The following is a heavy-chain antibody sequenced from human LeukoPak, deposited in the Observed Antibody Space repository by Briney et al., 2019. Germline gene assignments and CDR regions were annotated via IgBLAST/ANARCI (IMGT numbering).Heavy chain of an antibody. D-gene: IGHD5-24*01. Sequence: SETLSLTCAVYGGSFSGYYWSWFRKPPGKGLEWIGEINHSGSTNYNPSLKSRVTISVDTSKNQFSLKLSSVTAADTAVYYCARGPRWTPGKWGMDVWGQGTTVTVSS. J-gene: IGHJ6*02. V-gene: IGHV4-34*01. CDR2: INHSGST. CDR1: GGSFSGYY. CDR3: ARGPRWTPGKWGMDV.